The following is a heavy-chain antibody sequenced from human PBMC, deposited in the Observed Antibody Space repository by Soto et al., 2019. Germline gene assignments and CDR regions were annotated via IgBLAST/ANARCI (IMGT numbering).Heavy chain of an antibody. D-gene: IGHD2-15*01. V-gene: IGHV4-30-2*01. CDR1: GGSISSGGFS. Sequence: SETLSLTCAVSGGSISSGGFSWSWIRQPPGKGLESIGYIYHSGSTYYNPSLKSRVTISVDRSKNQVVLTMTNVDPVDTATYYCAHRILGRPFDYWGRGTLVTVSS. J-gene: IGHJ4*02. CDR2: IYHSGST. CDR3: AHRILGRPFDY.